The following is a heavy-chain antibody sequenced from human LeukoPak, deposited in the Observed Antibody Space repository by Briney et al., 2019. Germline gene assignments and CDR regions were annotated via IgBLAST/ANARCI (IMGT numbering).Heavy chain of an antibody. CDR2: ISGSGGST. V-gene: IGHV3-23*01. Sequence: GGSLRLSCAASGFTFSSYAMSWVRQARGKGLEGVSAISGSGGSTYYADSVKGRFTISRDNSKNTLYLQMNSLRAEDTAVYYCAKDRAVPAAMYGMDVWGQGTTVTVSS. D-gene: IGHD2-2*01. CDR3: AKDRAVPAAMYGMDV. CDR1: GFTFSSYA. J-gene: IGHJ6*02.